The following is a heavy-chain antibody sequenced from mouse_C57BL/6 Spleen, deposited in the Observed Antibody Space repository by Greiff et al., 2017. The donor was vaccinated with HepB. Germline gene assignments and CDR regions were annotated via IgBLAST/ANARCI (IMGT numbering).Heavy chain of an antibody. J-gene: IGHJ3*01. CDR1: GYTFTDYY. CDR2: IYPGSGNT. D-gene: IGHD1-1*01. V-gene: IGHV1-76*01. CDR3: ARAGYSGSSPAWFAY. Sequence: QVQLQQSGAELVRPGASVKLSCKASGYTFTDYYINWVKQRPGQGLEWIARIYPGSGNTYYNEKFKGKATLTAEKSSSTAYMQLSSLTSEDSAVYFCARAGYSGSSPAWFAYWGQGTLVTVSA.